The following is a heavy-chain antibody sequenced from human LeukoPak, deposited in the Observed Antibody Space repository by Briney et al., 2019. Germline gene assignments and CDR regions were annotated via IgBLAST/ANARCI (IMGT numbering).Heavy chain of an antibody. CDR3: ARRIWNSYYYYMDV. Sequence: SETLSLTCAVYIGSFSGYYWSWIRQPPGKGLEWIGEINHSGSTNYNPPLKSRVTISVDTSKNQFSLKLSSVTAADTAVYYCARRIWNSYYYYMDVWGKGTTVTVSS. CDR1: IGSFSGYY. D-gene: IGHD1-1*01. V-gene: IGHV4-34*01. J-gene: IGHJ6*03. CDR2: INHSGST.